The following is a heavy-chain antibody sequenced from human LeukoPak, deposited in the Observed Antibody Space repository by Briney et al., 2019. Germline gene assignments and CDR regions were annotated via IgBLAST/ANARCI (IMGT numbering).Heavy chain of an antibody. CDR2: IYYSGST. J-gene: IGHJ3*02. Sequence: PSETLSLTCTVSGGSISSYYWSWIRQPPGKGLEWIGYIYYSGSTNYNPSLKSRVTISVDTSKNQFSLKLSSVTAADTAVYYCARWGSSWSDDFDIWGQGTMVTVSS. D-gene: IGHD6-13*01. V-gene: IGHV4-59*08. CDR1: GGSISSYY. CDR3: ARWGSSWSDDFDI.